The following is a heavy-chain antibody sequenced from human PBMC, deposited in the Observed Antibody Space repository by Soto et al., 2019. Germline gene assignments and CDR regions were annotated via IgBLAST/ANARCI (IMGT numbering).Heavy chain of an antibody. J-gene: IGHJ6*02. V-gene: IGHV3-23*01. CDR3: VRENYYYGMDV. CDR1: GFTFSTYA. Sequence: GGSLRLSCAASGFTFSTYAMCWVRQVPGKGLEWVSVVSGSGGYTYYADSVKGRFTISRDNSKNMVYLQMNSLRAEDTAMYYCVRENYYYGMDVWGQGTAVTVSS. CDR2: VSGSGGYT.